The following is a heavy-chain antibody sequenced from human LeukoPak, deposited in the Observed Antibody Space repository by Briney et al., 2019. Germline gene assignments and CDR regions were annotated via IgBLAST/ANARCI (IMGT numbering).Heavy chain of an antibody. CDR1: GGTFSSYA. CDR3: ATQGRGEQLVEYYFDY. CDR2: IIPIFGTA. Sequence: SVKVSCKASGGTFSSYAISWVRQAPGQGLEWMGGIIPIFGTANYAQKFQGRVTITAGESTSTAYMELSSLRSEDTVVYYCATQGRGEQLVEYYFDYWGQGTLVTVSS. V-gene: IGHV1-69*13. J-gene: IGHJ4*02. D-gene: IGHD6-13*01.